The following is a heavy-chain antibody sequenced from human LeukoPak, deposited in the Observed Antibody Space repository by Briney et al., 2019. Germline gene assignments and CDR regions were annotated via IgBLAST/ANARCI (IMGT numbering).Heavy chain of an antibody. J-gene: IGHJ6*03. CDR3: ARDQRYYGSGSYYKPSAYYYYYMDV. CDR2: IYTSGST. D-gene: IGHD3-10*01. Sequence: PSKTLSLICTVSGGSISGSYWSWIRQPAGKGLEGIGRIYTSGSTNYNPSLKSRVTMSVDTPKNQFSLKLSSVTAADTAVYCCARDQRYYGSGSYYKPSAYYYYYMDVWGKGTTVTVSS. CDR1: GGSISGSY. V-gene: IGHV4-4*07.